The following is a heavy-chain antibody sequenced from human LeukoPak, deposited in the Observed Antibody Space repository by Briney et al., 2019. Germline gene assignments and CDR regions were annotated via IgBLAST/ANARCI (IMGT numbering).Heavy chain of an antibody. CDR3: ARHFSPTVTTDHYYYGMDV. J-gene: IGHJ6*02. D-gene: IGHD4-17*01. CDR2: IYYSGST. Sequence: DPSETLSLTCTVSGGSISGSSYYWGWIRQPPGKGLEWIGSIYYSGSTYYNPSLKSRVTISVDTSKNQFSLKLSSVTAADTAVYYCARHFSPTVTTDHYYYGMDVWGQGTTVTVSS. CDR1: GGSISGSSYY. V-gene: IGHV4-39*01.